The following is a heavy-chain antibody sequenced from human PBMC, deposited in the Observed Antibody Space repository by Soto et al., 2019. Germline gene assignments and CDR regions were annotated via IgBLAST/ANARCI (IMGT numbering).Heavy chain of an antibody. J-gene: IGHJ3*01. CDR2: ISSLSATI. V-gene: IGHV3-48*01. D-gene: IGHD1-26*01. CDR1: GFTFSSYS. Sequence: GGSLRLSCAASGFTFSSYSMNWVRQAPGKGLEWISFISSLSATIYYADSVKGRFTMSRDNAKNSLYLQMSSLRGEDTAVYYCARRKWEGIDAFDLWGQGTMVTVSS. CDR3: ARRKWEGIDAFDL.